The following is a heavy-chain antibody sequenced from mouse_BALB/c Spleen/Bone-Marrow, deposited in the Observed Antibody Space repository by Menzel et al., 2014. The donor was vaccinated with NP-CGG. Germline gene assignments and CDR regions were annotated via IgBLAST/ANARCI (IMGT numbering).Heavy chain of an antibody. CDR2: INPYNDGT. V-gene: IGHV1-14*01. CDR3: ARSLYGYDWYFDV. D-gene: IGHD2-2*01. CDR1: GYTFTSYV. Sequence: VQLQQPGPELVKPGASVKMSCKASGYTFTSYVMHWVKQKPGQGLGWIGYINPYNDGTKYNEKFKGKAILTSDKSSSTAYMELSSLTSEDSAVYYCARSLYGYDWYFDVWGAGTTVTVSS. J-gene: IGHJ1*01.